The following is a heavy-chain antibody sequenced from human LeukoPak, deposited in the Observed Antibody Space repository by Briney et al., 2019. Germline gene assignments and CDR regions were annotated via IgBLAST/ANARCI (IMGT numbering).Heavy chain of an antibody. CDR3: ARRSRRELPDY. CDR1: GGSINRGFYY. J-gene: IGHJ4*02. D-gene: IGHD3-10*01. Sequence: SETLSLTCTVSGGSINRGFYYWGWIRQPPGKGLEWIGSIYYSGSTYYNPSLKSRVTISVDTSKNQFSLKLSSVTAADTAVYYCARRSRRELPDYWGQGTLVTVSS. V-gene: IGHV4-39*01. CDR2: IYYSGST.